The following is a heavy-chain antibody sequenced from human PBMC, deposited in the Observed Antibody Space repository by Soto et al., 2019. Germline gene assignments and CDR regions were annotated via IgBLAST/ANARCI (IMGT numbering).Heavy chain of an antibody. Sequence: GGSLRLSCAASGFTFSSYGMHWVRQAPGKGLEWVGFIRTKAYGGTTEYAASVKGRFTISRDDSKSIAYLQMNSPKTEDTALYYCTRETSSGYDYWGKGTLVTVSS. CDR2: IRTKAYGGTT. V-gene: IGHV3-49*04. CDR3: TRETSSGYDY. CDR1: GFTFSSYG. J-gene: IGHJ4*02. D-gene: IGHD6-19*01.